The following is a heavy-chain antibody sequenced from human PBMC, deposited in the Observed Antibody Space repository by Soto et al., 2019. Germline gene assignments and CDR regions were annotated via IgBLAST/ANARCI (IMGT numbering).Heavy chain of an antibody. CDR2: ISYDGSNK. V-gene: IGHV3-30*18. D-gene: IGHD2-2*01. CDR1: GFTFSSYG. Sequence: PGGSLRLSCAASGFTFSSYGMHWVRQAPGKGLEWVAVISYDGSNKYYADSVKGRFTISRDNSKNTLYLQMNSLRAEDTAVYYCAKDRQDIVLVPRYYYYYGMDVWGQGTTVTVSS. J-gene: IGHJ6*02. CDR3: AKDRQDIVLVPRYYYYYGMDV.